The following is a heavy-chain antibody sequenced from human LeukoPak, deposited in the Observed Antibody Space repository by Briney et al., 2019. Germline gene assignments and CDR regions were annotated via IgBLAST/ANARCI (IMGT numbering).Heavy chain of an antibody. Sequence: GGSLRLSCATSGFSFNNYAMSWVRQAPGKGLEWVSAISTTGGSTYYADSVKGRFTVSRDNSKNTLSLQMDSLRVEDTALYYCAKDWTTVVTPKGYYFDSWGQGTLVTVSS. CDR1: GFSFNNYA. CDR3: AKDWTTVVTPKGYYFDS. CDR2: ISTTGGST. V-gene: IGHV3-23*01. J-gene: IGHJ4*02. D-gene: IGHD4-23*01.